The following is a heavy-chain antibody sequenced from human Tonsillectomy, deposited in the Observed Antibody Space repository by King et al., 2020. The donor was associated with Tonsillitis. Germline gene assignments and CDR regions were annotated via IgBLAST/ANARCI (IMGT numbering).Heavy chain of an antibody. D-gene: IGHD3-22*01. V-gene: IGHV3-30*18. CDR2: ISYDGSNK. CDR3: AKDDFSDSSGYYRAYYYYGMDV. Sequence: VQLVESGGGVVQPGRSLRVSCAASGFTFSSYGMHWVRQAPGKGLEWVAVISYDGSNKYYADSVKGRFTISRDNSENTLCLQMNSLRAEDTAVYYCAKDDFSDSSGYYRAYYYYGMDVWGQGTTVTVSS. CDR1: GFTFSSYG. J-gene: IGHJ6*02.